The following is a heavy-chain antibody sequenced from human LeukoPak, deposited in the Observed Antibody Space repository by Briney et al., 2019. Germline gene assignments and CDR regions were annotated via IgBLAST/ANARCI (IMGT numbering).Heavy chain of an antibody. D-gene: IGHD3-22*01. V-gene: IGHV3-53*01. J-gene: IGHJ3*02. Sequence: GGSLRLSCAAAGFAVSSNYMSWVRQAPGKGLEWVSVIYSGGSTYYADSVKGRFTISRDNSKNTLYLQMNSLRAEDTAVYYCARPSYSDSPEHEFDIWSQGTMVTVSS. CDR2: IYSGGST. CDR1: GFAVSSNY. CDR3: ARPSYSDSPEHEFDI.